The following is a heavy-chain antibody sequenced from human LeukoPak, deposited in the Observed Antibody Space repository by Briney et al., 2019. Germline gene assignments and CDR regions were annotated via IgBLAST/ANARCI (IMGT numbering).Heavy chain of an antibody. J-gene: IGHJ6*02. Sequence: GGSLRLSCAVSGFTFNNYWMSWVRQAPGKGLEWVANIKQDGNEKNYVDSVKGRFTISRDNAKNSLYLQMNSLRAEDTVVYYCVRNGMIRGAGDGMDVWGQGTTVTVSS. CDR2: IKQDGNEK. CDR1: GFTFNNYW. D-gene: IGHD3-10*01. CDR3: VRNGMIRGAGDGMDV. V-gene: IGHV3-7*01.